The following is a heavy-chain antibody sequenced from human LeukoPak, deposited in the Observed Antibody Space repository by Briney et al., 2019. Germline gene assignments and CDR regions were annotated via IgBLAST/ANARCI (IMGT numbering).Heavy chain of an antibody. CDR1: GFTFSSYG. D-gene: IGHD3-22*01. CDR3: AKDGPMIVLGSYFDY. V-gene: IGHV3-30*18. J-gene: IGHJ4*02. Sequence: GGSLRLSCAASGFTFSSYGMHWVRQAPGKGLEWVAVISYDGSNKYYADSVKGRFTISRDNSKNTLYLQMNSLRAEDTAVYYCAKDGPMIVLGSYFDYWGQGTLVTVSS. CDR2: ISYDGSNK.